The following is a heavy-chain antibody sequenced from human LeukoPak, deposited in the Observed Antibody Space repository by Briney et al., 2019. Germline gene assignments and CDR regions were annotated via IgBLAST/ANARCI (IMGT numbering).Heavy chain of an antibody. D-gene: IGHD3-22*01. CDR2: ISGRGGST. V-gene: IGHV3-23*01. J-gene: IGHJ6*02. CDR3: ARDVSYYDSSGYRYYYYGMDV. Sequence: SGGSLRLSCAASGFTFSSYAMSWVRQAPGKGLEWVSGISGRGGSTYYADSVKGRFTISRDNSKNTLYLQMNSLRAEDTAVYYSARDVSYYDSSGYRYYYYGMDVWGQGTTVTVSS. CDR1: GFTFSSYA.